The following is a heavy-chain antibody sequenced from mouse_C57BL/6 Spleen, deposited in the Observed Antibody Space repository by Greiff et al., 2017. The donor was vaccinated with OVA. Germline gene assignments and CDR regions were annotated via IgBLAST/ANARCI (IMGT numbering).Heavy chain of an antibody. CDR1: GFTFTDYY. CDR3: ARSLCDYFDY. J-gene: IGHJ2*01. CDR2: IRNKANGYTT. Sequence: DVKLVESGGGLVQPGGSLSLSCAASGFTFTDYYMSWVRQPPGKALEWLGFIRNKANGYTTEYSASVKGRFTISRDNSQSILYLQMNALRAEDSATYYCARSLCDYFDYWGQGTTLTVSS. V-gene: IGHV7-3*01. D-gene: IGHD6-1*01.